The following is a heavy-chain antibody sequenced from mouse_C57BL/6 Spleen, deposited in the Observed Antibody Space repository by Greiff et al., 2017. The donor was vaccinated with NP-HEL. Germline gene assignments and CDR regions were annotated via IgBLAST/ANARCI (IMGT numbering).Heavy chain of an antibody. V-gene: IGHV1-15*01. Sequence: VQLVESGAELVRPGASVTLSCKASGYTFTDYELHWVKQTPVHGLEWIGAIDPETGGTAYNQKFKGKAILTADKSSSTAYMELRSLTSEDSAVYYCTRNWDWGQGTTLTVSS. CDR2: IDPETGGT. CDR1: GYTFTDYE. CDR3: TRNWD. D-gene: IGHD4-1*01. J-gene: IGHJ2*01.